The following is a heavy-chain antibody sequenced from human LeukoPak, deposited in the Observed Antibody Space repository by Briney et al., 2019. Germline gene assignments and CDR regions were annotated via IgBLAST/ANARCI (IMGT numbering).Heavy chain of an antibody. D-gene: IGHD4-17*01. CDR3: AKDRGPTTAQSVTDY. V-gene: IGHV3-30*02. Sequence: TGGSLRLSCGASGFSFSLYGMHWVRQAPGKGLEWVAFIWAAGNDDFYADSVKGRFTISRDNSKNMVYLQMNSLRAEDTALYYCAKDRGPTTAQSVTDYWGQGILVTVSS. CDR2: IWAAGNDD. J-gene: IGHJ4*02. CDR1: GFSFSLYG.